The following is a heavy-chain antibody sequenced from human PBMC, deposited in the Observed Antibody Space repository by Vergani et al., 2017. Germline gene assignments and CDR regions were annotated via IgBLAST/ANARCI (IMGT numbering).Heavy chain of an antibody. CDR1: GGTFSSYA. V-gene: IGHV1-69*13. Sequence: QVQLVQSGAEVKKPGSSVKVSCKASGGTFSSYAISWVRQAPGQGLEWMGRIIPIFGTANYAQKFQGRVTITADESTSTAYMELSSLRSEDTAVYYCARDGXEMASTGASDAFDIWGQGTMVTVSS. CDR2: IIPIFGTA. CDR3: ARDGXEMASTGASDAFDI. J-gene: IGHJ3*02. D-gene: IGHD5-24*01.